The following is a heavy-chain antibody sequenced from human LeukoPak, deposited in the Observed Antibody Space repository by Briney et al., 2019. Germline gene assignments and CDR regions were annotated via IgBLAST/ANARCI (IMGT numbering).Heavy chain of an antibody. CDR3: ARGIAAMVS. Sequence: PGGSLRLSCAASGFTLSSYAMTWVRQAPGKGLEWVCGISRNGGSTGYAASVKGQFTISKNNAENSLFLQMNSLRAEDTALYYCARGIAAMVSWGQGTLVTVSS. CDR1: GFTLSSYA. V-gene: IGHV3-20*04. D-gene: IGHD5-18*01. CDR2: ISRNGGST. J-gene: IGHJ5*02.